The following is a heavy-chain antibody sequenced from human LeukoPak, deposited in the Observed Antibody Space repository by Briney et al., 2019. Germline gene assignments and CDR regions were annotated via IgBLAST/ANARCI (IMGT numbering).Heavy chain of an antibody. Sequence: SETLSLTCSVSGGSISSYYWNWLRQTPGKGLEWIGYIYYSGRTNYNPSLKSRVTISVDTSKNQFSLKLSSVTAADTAVYYCAREGPPDYYYYMDVWGKGTTVTISS. J-gene: IGHJ6*03. CDR3: AREGPPDYYYYMDV. CDR2: IYYSGRT. CDR1: GGSISSYY. V-gene: IGHV4-59*01.